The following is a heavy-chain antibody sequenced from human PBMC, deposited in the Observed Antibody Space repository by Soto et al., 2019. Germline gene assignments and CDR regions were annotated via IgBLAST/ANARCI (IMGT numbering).Heavy chain of an antibody. Sequence: ETLSLTCTVSGGSISSYYWSWIRQPPGKGLEWIGYIYYSGSTNYNPSLKSRVTISVDTSKNQFSLKLSSVTAADTAVYYCARVDGSGYYYAFDIWGQGTMVTVSS. CDR3: ARVDGSGYYYAFDI. CDR1: GGSISSYY. J-gene: IGHJ3*02. D-gene: IGHD3-22*01. CDR2: IYYSGST. V-gene: IGHV4-59*01.